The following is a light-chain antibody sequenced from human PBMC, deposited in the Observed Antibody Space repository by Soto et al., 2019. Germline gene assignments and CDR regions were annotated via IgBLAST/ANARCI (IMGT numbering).Light chain of an antibody. CDR2: DGT. CDR1: SSDIGASFS. CDR3: SSYTPSITLL. Sequence: QSALTQPPSASGSPGQSVTISCTATSSDIGASFSVSWYQQHPNTAPKLLIYDGTDRPSGVSRRFSGSRSGNTASLTISGLQAEDEAHYYCSSYTPSITLLFGGGTQLTVL. V-gene: IGLV2-14*03. J-gene: IGLJ2*01.